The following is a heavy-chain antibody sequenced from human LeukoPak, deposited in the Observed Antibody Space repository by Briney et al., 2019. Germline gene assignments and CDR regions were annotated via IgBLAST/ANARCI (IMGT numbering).Heavy chain of an antibody. V-gene: IGHV4-39*01. CDR3: ARTGSSGSYPIY. Sequence: SETLSLTCTVSGGSISSSSYYWGWIRQPPGKGLEWIGSIYYSGSTYYNPSPKSRVTISVDTSKNQFSLKLSSVTAADTAVYYCARTGSSGSYPIYWGQGTLVTVSS. J-gene: IGHJ4*02. CDR1: GGSISSSSYY. D-gene: IGHD1-26*01. CDR2: IYYSGST.